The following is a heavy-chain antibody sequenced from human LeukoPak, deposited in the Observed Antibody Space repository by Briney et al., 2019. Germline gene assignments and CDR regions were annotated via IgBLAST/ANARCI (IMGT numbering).Heavy chain of an antibody. Sequence: NPGGSLRLSCAASGFTFSTYGMHWVRQAPGKGLEWVSSISSSGNYIYYADSVKGRFTISRDNAKNSLYLQMNSLRAEDTAVYYCARDSIQQQLVLEDRGYPYYFEHWGQGTLVTVSS. J-gene: IGHJ4*02. CDR2: ISSSGNYI. D-gene: IGHD6-13*01. CDR3: ARDSIQQQLVLEDRGYPYYFEH. V-gene: IGHV3-21*01. CDR1: GFTFSTYG.